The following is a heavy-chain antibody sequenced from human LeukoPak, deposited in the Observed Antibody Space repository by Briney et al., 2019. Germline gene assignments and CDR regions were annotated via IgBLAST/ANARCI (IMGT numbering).Heavy chain of an antibody. D-gene: IGHD1-1*01. CDR3: ARDIGSGTTGTTGVLVN. CDR2: ISTGGGSI. CDR1: GFTFSEYE. J-gene: IGHJ4*02. Sequence: GGSLRLSCVASGFTFSEYELNWVRQLPGKGLEWISHISTGGGSIHYADSVKGRFTISRDNAKNSLYLQMSSLRAEDTAVYYCARDIGSGTTGTTGVLVNWGQGTLVTVSS. V-gene: IGHV3-48*03.